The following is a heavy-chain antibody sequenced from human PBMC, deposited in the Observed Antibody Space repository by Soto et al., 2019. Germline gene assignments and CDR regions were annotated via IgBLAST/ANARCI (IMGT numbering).Heavy chain of an antibody. CDR1: GGTFSSDA. D-gene: IGHD3-10*01. CDR3: ASNFVSFGGVDYYYYYGMDV. V-gene: IGHV1-69*13. Sequence: SVKVSCKASGGTFSSDAISWVRQAPGQGLEWMGGIIPIFGTANYAQKFQGRVTITADESTSTAYMELSSLRSEDTAVYYCASNFVSFGGVDYYYYYGMDVWGQGTTVTVSS. CDR2: IIPIFGTA. J-gene: IGHJ6*02.